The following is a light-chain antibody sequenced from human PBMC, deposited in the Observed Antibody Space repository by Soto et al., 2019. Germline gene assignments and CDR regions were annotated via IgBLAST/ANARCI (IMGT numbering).Light chain of an antibody. J-gene: IGLJ2*01. CDR3: SSYTSSSTYVV. Sequence: QSVLTQPASVSGSPGQSITISCTGTSSDVGGYNYVSWYQQHPGKAPKLMIYDVSNRPSGVSTRFSGSKSGNTASLTISGLQVEDEDDYYCSSYTSSSTYVVFGGGTKVTVL. CDR1: SSDVGGYNY. CDR2: DVS. V-gene: IGLV2-14*01.